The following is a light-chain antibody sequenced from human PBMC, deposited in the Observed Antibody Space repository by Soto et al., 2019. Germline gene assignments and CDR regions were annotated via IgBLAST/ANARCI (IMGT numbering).Light chain of an antibody. CDR1: QSIISY. J-gene: IGKJ2*01. V-gene: IGKV1-39*01. CDR2: AAS. Sequence: DIQMSQSPSSLSASVGDRVTITCRASQSIISYVNCYQQNPGKAPKLLIYAASSLQSGVPSRFSGSGSGTDFTLTIRSLPPEDFATYYCQQSYSTPRTFGQGTKVDIK. CDR3: QQSYSTPRT.